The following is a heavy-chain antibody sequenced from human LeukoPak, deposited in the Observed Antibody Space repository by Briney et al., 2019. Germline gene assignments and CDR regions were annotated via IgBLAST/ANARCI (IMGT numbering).Heavy chain of an antibody. CDR1: GFTFSSYW. CDR2: INTDGSST. J-gene: IGHJ4*02. V-gene: IGHV3-74*03. D-gene: IGHD4-17*01. CDR3: ARAPPPYGDYPSDY. Sequence: PGGSLRLSCAASGFTFSSYWMHWVRQAPGKGLVWVSHINTDGSSTTYADSVKGRFIISRGNAKNTLYLQMNSLRAEDTAVYYCARAPPPYGDYPSDYWGQGTLVTVSS.